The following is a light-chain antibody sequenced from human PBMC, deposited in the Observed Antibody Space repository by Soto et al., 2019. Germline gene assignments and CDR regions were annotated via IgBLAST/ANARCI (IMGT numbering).Light chain of an antibody. CDR1: QSVGND. Sequence: EIVLTQSPATLSLSPGERATLSCRASQSVGNDLAWYQQRPGQPPRLLIYGASNRATGIPARFSGSGSGTDFTLTISSLGPEDFAVYYCQQRSNWPRTFGQGTKVDIK. V-gene: IGKV3-11*01. CDR3: QQRSNWPRT. CDR2: GAS. J-gene: IGKJ2*01.